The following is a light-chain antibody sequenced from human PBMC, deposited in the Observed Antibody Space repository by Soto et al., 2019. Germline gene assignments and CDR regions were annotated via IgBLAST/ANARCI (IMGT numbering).Light chain of an antibody. Sequence: QSALTQPRSVSGSPGQSITIPCTGTSSDVGGYKYVSWYQQHPGKAPKLMIYEVTNRPSGVSNRFSGSKSGDTASLTISGLQAEDEAEYFCSSYASTTTLVVFGGGTKVTVL. CDR1: SSDVGGYKY. CDR2: EVT. J-gene: IGLJ2*01. CDR3: SSYASTTTLVV. V-gene: IGLV2-14*01.